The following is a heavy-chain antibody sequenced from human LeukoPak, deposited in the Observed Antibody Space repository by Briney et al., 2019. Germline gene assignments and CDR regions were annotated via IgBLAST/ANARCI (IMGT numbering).Heavy chain of an antibody. CDR1: GGTFSSYA. D-gene: IGHD3-10*01. CDR3: ASLGGPYYFAY. J-gene: IGHJ4*02. CDR2: IIPIFGTA. Sequence: ASVKVSCKASGGTFSSYAISWVRQAPGQGLEWMGGIIPIFGTANYAQKFQGRVTITADESTSTAYMELSSLRSEDTAVYYCASLGGPYYFAYWGQGTLVTVSS. V-gene: IGHV1-69*13.